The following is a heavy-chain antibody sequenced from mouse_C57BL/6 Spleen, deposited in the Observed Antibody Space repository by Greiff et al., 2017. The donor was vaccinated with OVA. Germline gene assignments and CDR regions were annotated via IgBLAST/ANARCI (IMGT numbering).Heavy chain of an antibody. D-gene: IGHD1-1*01. CDR2: ISSGSSTI. CDR1: GFTFSDYG. Sequence: EVKLVESGGGLVKPGGSLKLSCAASGFTFSDYGMHWVRQAPEKGLEWVAYISSGSSTIYYADTVKGRFTISRDNAKNTLFLQMTSLRSEDTAMYYCASHTTVVDYYAMDYWGQGTSVTVSS. V-gene: IGHV5-17*01. J-gene: IGHJ4*01. CDR3: ASHTTVVDYYAMDY.